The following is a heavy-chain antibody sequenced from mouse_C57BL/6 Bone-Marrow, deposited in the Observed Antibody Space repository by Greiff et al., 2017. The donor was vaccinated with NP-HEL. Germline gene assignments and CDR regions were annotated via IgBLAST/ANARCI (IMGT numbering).Heavy chain of an antibody. J-gene: IGHJ2*01. Sequence: VQLQQSGPVLVKPGASVKMSCKASGYTFTDYYMNWVKQSHGKSLEWIGVINPYNGGTSYNQKFKGKATLTVDKSSSTAYMELNSLTSEDSAVYYCARFNSYFDYWGQGTTLTVSS. D-gene: IGHD1-3*01. V-gene: IGHV1-19*01. CDR3: ARFNSYFDY. CDR1: GYTFTDYY. CDR2: INPYNGGT.